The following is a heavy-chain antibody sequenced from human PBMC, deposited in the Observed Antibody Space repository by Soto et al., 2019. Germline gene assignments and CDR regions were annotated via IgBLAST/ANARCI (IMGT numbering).Heavy chain of an antibody. CDR1: GYTFTSYA. Sequence: ASVKVSXKASGYTFTSYAMHWVRQAPGQRLEWMGWINAGNGNTKYSQKFQGRVTITRDTSASTAYMELSSLRSEDTAVYYCARSIVVVTAADYWGQGTLVTVSS. V-gene: IGHV1-3*01. CDR3: ARSIVVVTAADY. D-gene: IGHD2-21*02. J-gene: IGHJ4*02. CDR2: INAGNGNT.